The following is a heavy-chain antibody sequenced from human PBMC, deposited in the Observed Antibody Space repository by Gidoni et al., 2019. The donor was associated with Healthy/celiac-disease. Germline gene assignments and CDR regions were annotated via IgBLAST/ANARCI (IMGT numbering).Heavy chain of an antibody. D-gene: IGHD6-19*01. J-gene: IGHJ4*02. CDR2: ISSSGSTR. V-gene: IGHV3-11*01. CDR3: ARASFIAVAGTPVDY. Sequence: QVQLVESGGGLVKPGGSLRLSCAASVFTFSDYYMSGIRQAPGKGLEWVSYISSSGSTRYYADSVKGRFTISRDNAKNSLYLQMNSLRAEDTAVYYCARASFIAVAGTPVDYWGQGTLVTVSS. CDR1: VFTFSDYY.